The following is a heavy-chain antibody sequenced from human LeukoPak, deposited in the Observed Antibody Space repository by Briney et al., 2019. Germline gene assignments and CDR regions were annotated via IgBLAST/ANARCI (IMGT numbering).Heavy chain of an antibody. CDR1: GYTLTELS. D-gene: IGHD3-22*01. V-gene: IGHV1-24*01. Sequence: ASVKVSCKASGYTLTELSMHWVRQAPGKGLEWMGGFDPEDGETIYAQKFQGRVTMTEDTSTDTAYMELSSLRSEDTAVYYCATAVYDSSGLIDYWGQGTLVTVSS. J-gene: IGHJ4*02. CDR2: FDPEDGET. CDR3: ATAVYDSSGLIDY.